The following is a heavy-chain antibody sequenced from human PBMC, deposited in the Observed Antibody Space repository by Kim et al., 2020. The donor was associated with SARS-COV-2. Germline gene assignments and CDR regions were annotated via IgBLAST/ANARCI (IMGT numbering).Heavy chain of an antibody. CDR2: INHSGST. J-gene: IGHJ6*03. V-gene: IGHV4-34*01. D-gene: IGHD2-2*01. Sequence: SETLSLTCAVYGGSFSGYYWSWIRQPPGKGLEWIGEINHSGSTNYNPSLKSRVTISVDTSKNQFSLKLSSVTAADTAVYYCARGQREGPGRYMDVWGKGTTVTVSS. CDR1: GGSFSGYY. CDR3: ARGQREGPGRYMDV.